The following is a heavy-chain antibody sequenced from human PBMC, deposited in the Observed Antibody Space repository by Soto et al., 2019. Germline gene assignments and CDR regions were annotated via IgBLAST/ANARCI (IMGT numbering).Heavy chain of an antibody. J-gene: IGHJ6*02. Sequence: GGSLRLSCAASGFTFSIYAMSWVGQAPGKGLEWVSAISGSGGSTYYADSVKGRFTISRDNSKNTLYLQMNSLRAEDTAVYYCAKAPGRDGYNYYYYYGMNVWGQGTTVTVSS. CDR2: ISGSGGST. D-gene: IGHD3-10*01. V-gene: IGHV3-23*01. CDR1: GFTFSIYA. CDR3: AKAPGRDGYNYYYYYGMNV.